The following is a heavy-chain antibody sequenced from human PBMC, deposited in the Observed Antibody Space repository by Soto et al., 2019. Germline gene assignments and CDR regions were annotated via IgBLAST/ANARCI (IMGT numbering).Heavy chain of an antibody. CDR3: ARAYGDYHDAFDI. V-gene: IGHV3-23*01. D-gene: IGHD4-17*01. CDR1: GFIFRDFP. Sequence: PGGSLSLSCAASGFIFRDFPINWVRQAPGKGLEWVSSINPSGYATFYATSVKGRFTISRDNSKNTVDLQMNSLRAEDTAVYYCARAYGDYHDAFDIWGQGTMVTVSS. J-gene: IGHJ3*02. CDR2: INPSGYAT.